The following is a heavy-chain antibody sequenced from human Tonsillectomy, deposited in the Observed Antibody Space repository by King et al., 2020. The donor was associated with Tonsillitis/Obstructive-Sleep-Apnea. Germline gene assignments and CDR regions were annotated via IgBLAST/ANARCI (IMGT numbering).Heavy chain of an antibody. J-gene: IGHJ4*02. CDR1: GYTFTSYY. D-gene: IGHD6-13*01. Sequence: VQLVESGAEVKKPGASVKVSCKASGYTFTSYYMHWVRQAPGQRLEWMGIINPSDSGTNYAQKFQGRVTLTRDTSTSTVHMELSSLRSEDTAVYYCAREALAAAGTILDYWGQGTLVTVSS. V-gene: IGHV1-46*01. CDR2: INPSDSGT. CDR3: AREALAAAGTILDY.